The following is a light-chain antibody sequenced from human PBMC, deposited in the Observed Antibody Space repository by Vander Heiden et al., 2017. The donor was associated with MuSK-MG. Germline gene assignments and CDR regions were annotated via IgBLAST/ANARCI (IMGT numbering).Light chain of an antibody. Sequence: SSELTQPPSVSVSPGPTASISCSGDKLGDKYASWYQQRPGQSPVLVIYKDNKRPAGIPERFSGSNSGSTATLTISGTQTMDEDDYYCQAWDSNKVVFGGGTKLTVL. CDR3: QAWDSNKVV. CDR2: KDN. J-gene: IGLJ2*01. V-gene: IGLV3-1*01. CDR1: KLGDKY.